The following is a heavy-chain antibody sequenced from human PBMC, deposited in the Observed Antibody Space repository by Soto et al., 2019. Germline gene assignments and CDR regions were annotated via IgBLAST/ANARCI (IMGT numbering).Heavy chain of an antibody. CDR1: GGSISSSSYY. Sequence: SETLSLTCTVAGGSISSSSYYWGWIRQPPGKGLEWIGSIYYTGSTYYNPSLKSRVTISVDTSKNQFSLKLSSVTAADTAVYYCARQATYGDCGRGIINYWGQGTLVTVSS. J-gene: IGHJ4*02. CDR2: IYYTGST. CDR3: ARQATYGDCGRGIINY. D-gene: IGHD4-17*01. V-gene: IGHV4-39*01.